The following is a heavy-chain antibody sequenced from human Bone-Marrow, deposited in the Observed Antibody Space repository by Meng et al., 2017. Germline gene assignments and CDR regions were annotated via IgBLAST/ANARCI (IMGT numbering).Heavy chain of an antibody. Sequence: SETLSLTCAVYGGSFSGYYWSWIRQPPGKGLEWIGEINHSGSTNYNPSLKSRVTISVDTSKNQFSLKLSSVTAADTDVYYCARGWVTKGFDPWGQGTLVTVSS. V-gene: IGHV4-34*01. CDR2: INHSGST. D-gene: IGHD7-27*01. CDR1: GGSFSGYY. CDR3: ARGWVTKGFDP. J-gene: IGHJ5*02.